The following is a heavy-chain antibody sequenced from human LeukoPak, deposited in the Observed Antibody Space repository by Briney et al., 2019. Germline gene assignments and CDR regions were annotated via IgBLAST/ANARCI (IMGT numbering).Heavy chain of an antibody. CDR3: ARVNRRGIVVVPAAIHPFDY. D-gene: IGHD2-2*01. CDR1: GYTFTGYY. Sequence: ASVKVSCKASGYTFTGYYMHWVRQAPGQGLEWMGWINPNSGGTNYAQKFQGRVTMTRDTSISTAYMELSRLRSDDTAVYYCARVNRRGIVVVPAAIHPFDYWGQGTLVTVSS. V-gene: IGHV1-2*02. J-gene: IGHJ4*02. CDR2: INPNSGGT.